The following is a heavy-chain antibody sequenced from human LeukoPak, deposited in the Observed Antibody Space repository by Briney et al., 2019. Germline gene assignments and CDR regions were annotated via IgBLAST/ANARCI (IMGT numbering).Heavy chain of an antibody. CDR3: AREFGHSRWYFDY. CDR2: VSADGRTQ. D-gene: IGHD4-23*01. Sequence: GSLRLSCAASGFTFRSYSIHWVRQAPGKGLEWVTVVSADGRTQIYSDSVKGRFTVSRDNSLNTLHLQMNSLKTEDTAVYYCAREFGHSRWYFDYWGQGALVTVSS. V-gene: IGHV3-30*03. CDR1: GFTFRSYS. J-gene: IGHJ4*02.